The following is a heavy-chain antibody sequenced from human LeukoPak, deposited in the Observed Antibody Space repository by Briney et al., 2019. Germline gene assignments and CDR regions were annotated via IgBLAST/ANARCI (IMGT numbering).Heavy chain of an antibody. Sequence: GGSLRLSCAVSGLKFTDAWMNWVRQAPGKGLEWVGRIKSKGSGGTIDYAAPVKGRFTISRDDSKNTLYLQMNSLKTEDTAVYYCTWDSSGFYLLDSWGQGTLVTVSS. CDR2: IKSKGSGGTI. CDR3: TWDSSGFYLLDS. V-gene: IGHV3-15*07. J-gene: IGHJ4*02. CDR1: GLKFTDAW. D-gene: IGHD3-22*01.